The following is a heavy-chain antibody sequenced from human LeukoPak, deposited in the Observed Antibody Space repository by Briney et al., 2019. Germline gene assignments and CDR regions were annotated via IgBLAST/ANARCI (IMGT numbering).Heavy chain of an antibody. V-gene: IGHV3-15*01. CDR1: GFTFSNAW. J-gene: IGHJ6*03. CDR3: TAAYYDFWSGYYRSYYYMDV. CDR2: IKSKTDGGTT. Sequence: PGGSLRLSCAASGFTFSNAWMSWVRQAPGKGLEWVGRIKSKTDGGTTDYAAPVKGRFTISRDDSKNTLYLQMNSLKTEDTAVYYCTAAYYDFWSGYYRSYYYMDVWGKGTTVTVSS. D-gene: IGHD3-3*01.